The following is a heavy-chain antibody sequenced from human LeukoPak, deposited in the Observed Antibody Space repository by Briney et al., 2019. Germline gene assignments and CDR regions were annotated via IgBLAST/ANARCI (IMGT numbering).Heavy chain of an antibody. J-gene: IGHJ4*02. CDR2: IYYSGCT. V-gene: IGHV4-31*03. CDR3: ARSGYDYVWGSYRPQYFDY. Sequence: SETLSLTCSVSVGSISSGGYYWSWSRQHPGKGLEWIGYIYYSGCTYYNRSLKSRLTILVDTSKNQFSLNLRSVTAADTAVYYCARSGYDYVWGSYRPQYFDYWGQGTLVTVSS. D-gene: IGHD3-16*02. CDR1: VGSISSGGYY.